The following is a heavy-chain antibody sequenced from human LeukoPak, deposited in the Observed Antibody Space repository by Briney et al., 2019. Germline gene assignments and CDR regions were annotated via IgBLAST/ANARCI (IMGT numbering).Heavy chain of an antibody. J-gene: IGHJ4*02. Sequence: SETLSLTCTVSGGSVSSSGYYWGWIRQPPGKGLEWIGYIYYSGSTNYNASLKSRVTISVDTSKNQFSLKLSSVTAADTAVYYCTRGRRRWPGLPGDYFDYWGQGTLVTVSS. CDR2: IYYSGST. CDR1: GGSVSSSGYY. CDR3: TRGRRRWPGLPGDYFDY. D-gene: IGHD5-24*01. V-gene: IGHV4-61*08.